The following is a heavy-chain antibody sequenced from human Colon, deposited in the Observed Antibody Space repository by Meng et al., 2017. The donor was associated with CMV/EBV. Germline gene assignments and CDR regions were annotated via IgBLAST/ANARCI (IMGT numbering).Heavy chain of an antibody. D-gene: IGHD3-10*01. V-gene: IGHV1-18*01. CDR3: ARFGFGELFPDFDY. CDR1: GYTFTSYG. J-gene: IGHJ4*02. Sequence: ASVKVSCKASGYTFTSYGINWVRQAPGQGLEWMGWISAYNGNTNYAQKLQGRVTMTTDTSTSTAYMELRSLRSDDTAVYYCARFGFGELFPDFDYWGQGTLVTVSS. CDR2: ISAYNGNT.